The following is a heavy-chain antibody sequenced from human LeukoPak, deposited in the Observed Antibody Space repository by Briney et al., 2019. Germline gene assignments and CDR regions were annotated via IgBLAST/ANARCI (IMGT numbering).Heavy chain of an antibody. J-gene: IGHJ3*02. CDR1: GGSISSYY. CDR2: IYYSGST. D-gene: IGHD1-26*01. V-gene: IGHV4-59*01. Sequence: PSETLSLTCTVSGGSISSYYWSWIRQPPGKGLEWIGYIYYSGSTNYNPSLKSRVTISVDTSKNQFSLKLSSVTAADTAVYYCARVLRELRICYAFGIWGQGTMVTVSS. CDR3: ARVLRELRICYAFGI.